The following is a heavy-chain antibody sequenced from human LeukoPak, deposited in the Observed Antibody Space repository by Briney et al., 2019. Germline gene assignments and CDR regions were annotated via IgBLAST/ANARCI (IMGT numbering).Heavy chain of an antibody. V-gene: IGHV1-46*01. CDR3: ARDYKIPQQYCSITSCYLFDY. D-gene: IGHD2-2*01. CDR1: GYTFTSYY. CDR2: IYPRDGST. J-gene: IGHJ4*02. Sequence: ASVKVSCTASGYTFTSYYMHWVRQAPGQGLEWMGIIYPRDGSTTYAQDFQGRVTMTRDTSTSTVYMELSSLRSEDTAVYYCARDYKIPQQYCSITSCYLFDYWGQGTLVTVSS.